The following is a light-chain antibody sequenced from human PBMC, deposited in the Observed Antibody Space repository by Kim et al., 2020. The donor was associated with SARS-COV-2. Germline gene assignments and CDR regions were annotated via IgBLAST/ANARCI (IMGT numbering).Light chain of an antibody. CDR2: DVS. J-gene: IGKJ3*01. CDR3: QQRNDGFT. CDR1: KSVSNL. V-gene: IGKV3-11*01. Sequence: SLPPEGRATLSCRASKSVSNLLAWYQQKRGHAPILIIYDVSNRATGVAARCSGRGSGTDFTLTISSLEPEDFAVYYCQQRNDGFTFGPGTKVDIK.